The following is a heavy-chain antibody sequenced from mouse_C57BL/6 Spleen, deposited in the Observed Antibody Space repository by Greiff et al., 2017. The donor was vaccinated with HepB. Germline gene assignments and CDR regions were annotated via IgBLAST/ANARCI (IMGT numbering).Heavy chain of an antibody. V-gene: IGHV1-82*01. J-gene: IGHJ2*01. D-gene: IGHD1-1*01. Sequence: VQLQQSGPELVKPGASVKISCKASGYAFSSSWMNWVKQRPGKGFEWIGRIYPGDGDTNYNGKFKGKATLTADKSSSTAYMQLSSLTSEDSAVYFCAQTFYYGSSPYYFDYWGQGTTFTVSS. CDR1: GYAFSSSW. CDR3: AQTFYYGSSPYYFDY. CDR2: IYPGDGDT.